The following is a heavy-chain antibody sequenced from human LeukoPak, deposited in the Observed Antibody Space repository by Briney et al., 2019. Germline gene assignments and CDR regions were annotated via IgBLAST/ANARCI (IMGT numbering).Heavy chain of an antibody. CDR2: ISYDGDNK. V-gene: IGHV3-30*04. CDR3: ARGHSGYDSGLDS. CDR1: GFIFSSYA. Sequence: GRSLRLSCAASGFIFSSYAMHWVRQAPGKGLDWVAVISYDGDNKYYADSVKGRFTISRDNSRNTLYLQVSSLRPEDTAVYYCARGHSGYDSGLDSWGQGTLVTVSS. J-gene: IGHJ4*02. D-gene: IGHD5-12*01.